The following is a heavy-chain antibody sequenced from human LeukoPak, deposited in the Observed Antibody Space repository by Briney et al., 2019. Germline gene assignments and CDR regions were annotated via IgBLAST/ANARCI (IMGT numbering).Heavy chain of an antibody. D-gene: IGHD5-18*01. CDR2: INPSGGST. CDR1: GYTFTSCY. J-gene: IGHJ6*03. V-gene: IGHV1-46*03. CDR3: ASHTHTAMIYYMDV. Sequence: ASVKVSCKAYGYTFTSCYIHWVRQAPGQELEWMGIINPSGGSTSYAQKFQGRVTMTRDTSTSTVYMELSSLRSEDTALYYCASHTHTAMIYYMDVWGKGTTVTVSS.